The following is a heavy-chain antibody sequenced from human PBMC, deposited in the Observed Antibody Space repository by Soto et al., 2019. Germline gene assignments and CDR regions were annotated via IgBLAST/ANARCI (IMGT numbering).Heavy chain of an antibody. CDR2: IYYSGST. Sequence: QLQLQESGPGLVKPSETLSLTCTVSGGSISSSSYYWGWIRQPPGKGLAWIGSIYYSGSTYYNPSLKSRVTISVDTSKNQFSLKLSSVTAADTAVYYCARRDSPPHYRYWGQGTLVTVSS. J-gene: IGHJ4*02. CDR1: GGSISSSSYY. D-gene: IGHD3-16*02. V-gene: IGHV4-39*01. CDR3: ARRDSPPHYRY.